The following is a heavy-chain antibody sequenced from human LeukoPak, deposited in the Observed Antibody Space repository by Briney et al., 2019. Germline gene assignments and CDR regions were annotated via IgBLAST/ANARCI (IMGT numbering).Heavy chain of an antibody. D-gene: IGHD5-12*01. CDR1: GGSISSSSHY. CDR3: ARLRGYYFDS. V-gene: IGHV4-39*01. Sequence: SETLSLTCTVAGGSISSSSHYWGWIRQPPGKGLEWIGAIYYSGSTYYNPSLKSRLTISVDTSRDQFSLKLSPVTAADTAVYYCARLRGYYFDSWGQGTLVTVSS. CDR2: IYYSGST. J-gene: IGHJ4*02.